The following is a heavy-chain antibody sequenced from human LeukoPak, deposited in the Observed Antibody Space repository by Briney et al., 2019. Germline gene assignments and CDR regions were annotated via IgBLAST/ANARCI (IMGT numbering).Heavy chain of an antibody. V-gene: IGHV3-71*01. CDR1: GFTVSSNY. CDR2: IRRKAYGGTT. J-gene: IGHJ2*01. CDR3: ARAPNNTDYSAGYWYFDL. Sequence: GGSLRLSCAASGFTVSSNYMSWVRQAPGKGLEWVGFIRRKAYGGTTEYAASVKGRFTISRDDSKSIAYLQMNSLRAEDTAVYYCARAPNNTDYSAGYWYFDLWGRGTLVTVSS. D-gene: IGHD3-16*01.